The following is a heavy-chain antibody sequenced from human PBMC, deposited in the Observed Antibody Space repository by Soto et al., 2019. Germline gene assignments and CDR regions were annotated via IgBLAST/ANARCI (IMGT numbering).Heavy chain of an antibody. CDR1: GGSISSSSYY. Sequence: QLQLQESGPGLVKPSETLSLNCTVSGGSISSSSYYWGWIRQPPGKGLEWIGSIYYSGSTYYNPCLKRRVTISVDTSKNQFSLKVSSVTAADTAVYYCERQSGGFDPWGQGTLVTVSS. CDR2: IYYSGST. J-gene: IGHJ5*02. V-gene: IGHV4-39*01. CDR3: ERQSGGFDP. D-gene: IGHD6-25*01.